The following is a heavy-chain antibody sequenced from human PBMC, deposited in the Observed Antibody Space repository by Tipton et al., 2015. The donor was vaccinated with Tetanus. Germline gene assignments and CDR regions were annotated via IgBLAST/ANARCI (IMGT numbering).Heavy chain of an antibody. J-gene: IGHJ4*02. CDR1: GFTLRTYS. V-gene: IGHV3-48*01. CDR2: ISTTRNTI. D-gene: IGHD4-17*01. CDR3: ASSTVTR. Sequence: SLRLSCAASGFTLRTYSMNWVRQAPGKGLEWISYISTTRNTIYYADSVKGRFTISRDNGKNLLYLQMSRLRREDTAVYYCASSTVTRWGPGTLVTVSS.